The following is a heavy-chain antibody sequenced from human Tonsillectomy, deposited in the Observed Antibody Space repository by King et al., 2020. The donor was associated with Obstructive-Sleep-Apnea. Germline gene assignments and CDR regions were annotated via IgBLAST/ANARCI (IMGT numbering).Heavy chain of an antibody. Sequence: VQLVESGGGLVEPGGSLRLSCAASGFTLSSYDMHWVRRPTGKGLEWVSAIGGAANTYYPGSVKGRFTISRENANNSLYLQMNSLRAGDTAVYYCARGVIVGASNWYFALWGRGTLVTVSS. CDR1: GFTLSSYD. J-gene: IGHJ2*01. CDR3: ARGVIVGASNWYFAL. D-gene: IGHD1-26*01. V-gene: IGHV3-13*01. CDR2: IGGAANT.